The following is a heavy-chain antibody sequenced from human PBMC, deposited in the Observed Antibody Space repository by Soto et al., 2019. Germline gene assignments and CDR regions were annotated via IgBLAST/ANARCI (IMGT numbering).Heavy chain of an antibody. CDR2: IIPILGIA. Sequence: QVQLVQSGAEVKKPGSSVKVSCKASGGTFSTYIISWVRQAPGQGLEWMGRIIPILGIANYAQKFQGRVTSTADKSTSTAYMELSSLRSEDTAVYYCAGRVDGDYGDFDYWGQGTLVTVSS. V-gene: IGHV1-69*02. D-gene: IGHD4-17*01. CDR1: GGTFSTYI. J-gene: IGHJ4*02. CDR3: AGRVDGDYGDFDY.